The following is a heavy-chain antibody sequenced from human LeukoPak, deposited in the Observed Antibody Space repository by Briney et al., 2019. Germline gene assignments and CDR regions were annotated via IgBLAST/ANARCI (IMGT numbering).Heavy chain of an antibody. D-gene: IGHD3-22*01. J-gene: IGHJ3*02. Sequence: SETLSLTCTVSGGSISSYYWSRIRQPAGKGLEWIGRIYTSGSTNYNPSLKSRVTMSVDTSKNQFSLKLSSVTAADTAVYYCARDPNYYYDSSGAYAFDIWGQGTMVTVSS. CDR2: IYTSGST. CDR1: GGSISSYY. CDR3: ARDPNYYYDSSGAYAFDI. V-gene: IGHV4-4*07.